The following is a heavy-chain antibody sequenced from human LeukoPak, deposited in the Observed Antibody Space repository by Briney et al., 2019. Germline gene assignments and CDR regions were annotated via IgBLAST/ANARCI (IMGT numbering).Heavy chain of an antibody. Sequence: PSETLSLTCTVSGDSITSRSYYWGWIRQAPGKGLEWIASIHYSGTTYYKPSLKSRVTISVDTSKNQFSLKLSSVTAADTAVYYCARGLGPSNWFDPWGQGTLVTVSS. CDR3: ARGLGPSNWFDP. J-gene: IGHJ5*02. V-gene: IGHV4-39*07. CDR2: IHYSGTT. D-gene: IGHD4-11*01. CDR1: GDSITSRSYY.